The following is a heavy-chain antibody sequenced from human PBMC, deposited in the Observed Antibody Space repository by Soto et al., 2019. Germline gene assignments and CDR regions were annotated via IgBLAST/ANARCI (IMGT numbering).Heavy chain of an antibody. CDR3: ASTFCGGDCYSLGAFDI. Sequence: ASVKVSCKASGYAFTGYYMHWVRQAPGQGLEWMGWINPNSGGTNYAQKFQGRVTITRDTSISTAYMELSRLRSDDTAVYYCASTFCGGDCYSLGAFDIWGQGTMVTVSS. CDR2: INPNSGGT. V-gene: IGHV1-2*02. CDR1: GYAFTGYY. J-gene: IGHJ3*02. D-gene: IGHD2-21*02.